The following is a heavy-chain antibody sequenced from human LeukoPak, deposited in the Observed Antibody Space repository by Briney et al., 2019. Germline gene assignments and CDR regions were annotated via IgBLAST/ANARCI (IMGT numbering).Heavy chain of an antibody. D-gene: IGHD6-19*01. Sequence: GGSLRLSCAASGFTFSNYAMHWVRQAPGKGLEWVAVISYDGSDYYADSVKGRFTISRDNSRDTLYLEMSSLRTEDRAVYYCARANSSAWHNFDFWGQGTLVTVSS. CDR2: ISYDGSD. CDR3: ARANSSAWHNFDF. CDR1: GFTFSNYA. V-gene: IGHV3-30-3*01. J-gene: IGHJ4*02.